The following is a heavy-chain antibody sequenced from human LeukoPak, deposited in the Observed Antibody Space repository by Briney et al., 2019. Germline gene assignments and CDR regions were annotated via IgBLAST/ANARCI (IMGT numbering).Heavy chain of an antibody. D-gene: IGHD6-6*01. Sequence: GASVKVSCKASGYTFTGYYMHWVRQAPGQGLEWMGWINPNSGGTNYAQKFQGRVTMTRDTSISTAYMELSRLRSDDTAVYYCARAASYSSSDAFDIWGQGTMVTVSS. V-gene: IGHV1-2*02. CDR2: INPNSGGT. J-gene: IGHJ3*02. CDR3: ARAASYSSSDAFDI. CDR1: GYTFTGYY.